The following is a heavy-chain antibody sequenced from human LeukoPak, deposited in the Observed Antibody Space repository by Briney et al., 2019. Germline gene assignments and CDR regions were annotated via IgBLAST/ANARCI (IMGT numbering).Heavy chain of an antibody. CDR1: GFTVSSNY. J-gene: IGHJ6*03. V-gene: IGHV3-66*02. D-gene: IGHD3-3*01. CDR3: ARDAPTIFGVVNRYYMDV. CDR2: IYSGGST. Sequence: GGSLRLSCAASGFTVSSNYKSWVRQAPGKGLEWVSVIYSGGSTYYADSVKGRFTISRDNSKNTLYLQMNSLRAEDTAVYYCARDAPTIFGVVNRYYMDVWGKGTTVTVSS.